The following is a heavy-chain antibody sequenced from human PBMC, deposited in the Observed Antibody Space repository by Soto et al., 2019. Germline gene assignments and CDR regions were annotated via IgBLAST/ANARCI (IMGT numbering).Heavy chain of an antibody. J-gene: IGHJ6*02. CDR2: INPNSGGT. Sequence: EASVKVSCKASGYTFTGYYMHWVRQAPGQGLEWMGWINPNSGGTNYAQKFQGRVTMTRDTSISTAYMELSRLRSDDTAVYYCAREPGYCGSTSCYRYGMDVWGQGTTVTVYS. CDR1: GYTFTGYY. CDR3: AREPGYCGSTSCYRYGMDV. V-gene: IGHV1-2*02. D-gene: IGHD2-2*01.